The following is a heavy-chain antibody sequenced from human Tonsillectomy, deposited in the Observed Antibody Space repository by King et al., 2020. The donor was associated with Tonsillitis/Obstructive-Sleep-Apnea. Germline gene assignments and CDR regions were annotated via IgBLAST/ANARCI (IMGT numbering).Heavy chain of an antibody. CDR2: IKSKTDGGTT. V-gene: IGHV3-15*01. CDR3: TTDIVVVPAAMGGDAFDI. Sequence: DVQLVESGGGLVKPGGSLRLSCAASGFTFSNAWMSWVRQAPGEGREWVGRIKSKTDGGTTDYAAPVKGRFTISRDDSKNTLYLQMNSLKTEDTAVYYCTTDIVVVPAAMGGDAFDIWGQGTMVTVSS. CDR1: GFTFSNAW. J-gene: IGHJ3*02. D-gene: IGHD2-2*01.